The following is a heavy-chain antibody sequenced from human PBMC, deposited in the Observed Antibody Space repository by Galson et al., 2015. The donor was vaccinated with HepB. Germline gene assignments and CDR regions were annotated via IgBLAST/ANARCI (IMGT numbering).Heavy chain of an antibody. J-gene: IGHJ4*02. CDR1: GFSFNNYA. V-gene: IGHV3-64D*08. CDR2: ITSNGDNT. D-gene: IGHD3-10*01. CDR3: VTRYYYGSGSTFDH. Sequence: SLRLSCAASGFSFNNYAMHWVRQAPGKGLEYVSAITSNGDNTYYAHSVKGRSTISRDNSKNTLYLQMSSMRAEDSAVYYCVTRYYYGSGSTFDHWGQGTLVTVSS.